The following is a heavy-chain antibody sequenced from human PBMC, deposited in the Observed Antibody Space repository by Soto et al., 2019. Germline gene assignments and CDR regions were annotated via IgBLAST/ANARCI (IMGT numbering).Heavy chain of an antibody. CDR1: GFSLSTSGVG. Sequence: QITLKESGPTLVKPTQTLTLTCTFSGFSLSTSGVGVGWIRQPPGKALEWLALIYWDDDKRYSPSLKSRLTITKDTSKNQVVLTMTNMDPVDTAPYYCAHRGDRYCSSTSCYAGGYFDYWGQGTLVTVSS. CDR2: IYWDDDK. J-gene: IGHJ4*02. D-gene: IGHD2-2*01. V-gene: IGHV2-5*02. CDR3: AHRGDRYCSSTSCYAGGYFDY.